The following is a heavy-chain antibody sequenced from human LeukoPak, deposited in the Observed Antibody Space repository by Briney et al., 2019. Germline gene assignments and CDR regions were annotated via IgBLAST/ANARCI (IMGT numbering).Heavy chain of an antibody. CDR1: GFAFSTFW. CDR2: IKQDGSEK. J-gene: IGHJ4*02. D-gene: IGHD1-26*01. Sequence: PGGSLRLSCAASGFAFSTFWMGWVRQAPGKGLEWVANIKQDGSEKSYADSLKARFTIYRDNGKNSLYLQMNSLRADDTAVYYCAGWDRSHWFDYWGQGTLVTVSS. V-gene: IGHV3-7*01. CDR3: AGWDRSHWFDY.